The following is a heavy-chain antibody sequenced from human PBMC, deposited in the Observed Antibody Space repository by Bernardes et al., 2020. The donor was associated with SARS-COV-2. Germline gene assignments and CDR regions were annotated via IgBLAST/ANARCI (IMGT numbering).Heavy chain of an antibody. CDR1: GYTFTSYG. J-gene: IGHJ6*02. CDR2: ISAYNGNT. D-gene: IGHD6-25*01. CDR3: ARAIRSGGDYYYYYGMDV. Sequence: ASVKVSCKASGYTFTSYGISWVRQAPGQGLEWMGWISAYNGNTNYAQKLQGRVTMTTDTSTSTAYMELRSLRSDDTAVYYCARAIRSGGDYYYYYGMDVWGQGTTVTVSS. V-gene: IGHV1-18*01.